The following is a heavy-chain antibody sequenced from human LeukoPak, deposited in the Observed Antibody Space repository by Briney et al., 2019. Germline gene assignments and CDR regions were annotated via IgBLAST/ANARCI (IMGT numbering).Heavy chain of an antibody. D-gene: IGHD3-10*01. Sequence: ASVKVSCKASGSTFSSYDINWVRQATGQGLEWMGWMNPNSGDTGYTQRFQGRVTMTRDTSISTAYMELSSLRSEDTAVYYCARGPYGTASHFDFWGQGTLVTVSS. J-gene: IGHJ4*02. CDR2: MNPNSGDT. V-gene: IGHV1-8*02. CDR1: GSTFSSYD. CDR3: ARGPYGTASHFDF.